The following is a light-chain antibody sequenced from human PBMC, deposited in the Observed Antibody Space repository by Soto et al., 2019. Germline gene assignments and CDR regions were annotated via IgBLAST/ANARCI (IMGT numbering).Light chain of an antibody. J-gene: IGLJ1*01. CDR1: SSDVGGYDY. CDR3: TSYTTSSTYV. CDR2: HVS. Sequence: QSALTQPASVSGSPGQSITIPCTGTSSDVGGYDYVSWYQQHPGKAPKLMIYHVSNRPSGVSYRFSGSKSGNTASLTISGLQAEDEADYYCTSYTTSSTYVFGTGTKVTVL. V-gene: IGLV2-14*01.